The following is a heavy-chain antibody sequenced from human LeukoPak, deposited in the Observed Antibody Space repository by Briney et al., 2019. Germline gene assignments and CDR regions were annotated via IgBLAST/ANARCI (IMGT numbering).Heavy chain of an antibody. J-gene: IGHJ4*02. V-gene: IGHV3-64*01. CDR3: ARGKQWLPPDY. CDR2: TSSNGGST. CDR1: GFTFSSYA. D-gene: IGHD6-19*01. Sequence: PGGSLRLSCAASGFTFSSYAMHWVRQGPGKGLEYVSGTSSNGGSTYYANSVKGRFTNSRDNSKNTLYLQMGSLGAEDMAVYYCARGKQWLPPDYWGQGTLVTVSS.